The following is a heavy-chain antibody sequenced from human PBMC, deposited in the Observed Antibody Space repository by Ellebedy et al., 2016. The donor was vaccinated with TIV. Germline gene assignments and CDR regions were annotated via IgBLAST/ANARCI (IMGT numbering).Heavy chain of an antibody. D-gene: IGHD1-1*01. Sequence: AASVKVSCKTSGYIFDNYGFAWVRQAPGRGLEWLGWISAYNGKTDYAKDFEGRVTMTTDTTTTTGYMELRRLRSDDTAIYYCARDELARPYWPDYWGQGTLVT. CDR3: ARDELARPYWPDY. V-gene: IGHV1-18*01. J-gene: IGHJ4*02. CDR2: ISAYNGKT. CDR1: GYIFDNYG.